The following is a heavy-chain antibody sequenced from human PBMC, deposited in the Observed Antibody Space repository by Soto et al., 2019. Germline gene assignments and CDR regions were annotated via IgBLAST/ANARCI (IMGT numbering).Heavy chain of an antibody. CDR3: AKGVGIGGQYYFDY. J-gene: IGHJ4*02. Sequence: EVQLLESGGGLAQPGGSLRLSCAASGFTFNPYAMNWVRQAPGKGLEWVSTIRGSGAGTYYADSVKGRFTISRDNSKNTLYLQMNSLRAEDTAVYFCAKGVGIGGQYYFDYWGQGTLVTVSS. CDR2: IRGSGAGT. CDR1: GFTFNPYA. V-gene: IGHV3-23*01.